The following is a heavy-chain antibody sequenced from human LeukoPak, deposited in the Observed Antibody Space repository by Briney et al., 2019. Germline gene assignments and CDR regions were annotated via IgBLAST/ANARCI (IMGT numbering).Heavy chain of an antibody. D-gene: IGHD3-3*01. Sequence: GASVKVSCKASGYTFTTYGISWVRQAPGQGLEWMGGIIPIFGTANYAQKFQGRVTITADESTSTAYMELSSLRSEDTAVYYCARDLTSTLHLTAPKSVKGRFDPWGQGTLVTVSS. CDR3: ARDLTSTLHLTAPKSVKGRFDP. CDR1: GYTFTTYG. CDR2: IIPIFGTA. J-gene: IGHJ5*02. V-gene: IGHV1-69*13.